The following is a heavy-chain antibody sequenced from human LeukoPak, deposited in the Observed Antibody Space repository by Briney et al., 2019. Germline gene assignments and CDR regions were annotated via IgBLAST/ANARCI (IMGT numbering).Heavy chain of an antibody. CDR1: GFTFSSYW. CDR2: TNSDGSST. CDR3: STGSGHAFDI. D-gene: IGHD3-10*01. J-gene: IGHJ3*02. Sequence: PGGSLRLSCAASGFTFSSYWMHWVRQVPGKGLVWVSRTNSDGSSTSYADSVKGRFTISRDNAKNTLYVQMNSPRAEDTAVYYCSTGSGHAFDIWGRGTMVTVSS. V-gene: IGHV3-74*01.